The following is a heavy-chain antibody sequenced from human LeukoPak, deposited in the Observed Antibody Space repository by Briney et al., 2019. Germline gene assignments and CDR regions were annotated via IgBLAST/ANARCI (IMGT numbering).Heavy chain of an antibody. D-gene: IGHD5-24*01. J-gene: IGHJ4*02. CDR3: ARVDMATTRSFDY. CDR2: INPNSGGT. CDR1: GHTLTGYY. Sequence: ASVKVSCKASGHTLTGYYMHWVRQAPGQGLEWMGWINPNSGGTNYAQKLQGRVTMTRDTSISTAYMELSRLRSDDTAVYYCARVDMATTRSFDYWGQGTLVTVSS. V-gene: IGHV1-2*02.